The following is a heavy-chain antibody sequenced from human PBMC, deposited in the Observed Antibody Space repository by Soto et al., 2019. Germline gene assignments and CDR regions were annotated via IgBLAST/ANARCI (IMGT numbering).Heavy chain of an antibody. CDR3: ARAVHNLDYYYSMDV. Sequence: SETLSLTCTVSGGSISSGDYYWSWIRQPPGKGLEWIGYIYYSGSTYYNPSLKSRVTISVDTSKNQFSLKLSSVTAADTAVYYCARAVHNLDYYYSMDVWGQCTTVTFSS. CDR1: GGSISSGDYY. CDR2: IYYSGST. J-gene: IGHJ6*02. V-gene: IGHV4-30-4*01. D-gene: IGHD1-1*01.